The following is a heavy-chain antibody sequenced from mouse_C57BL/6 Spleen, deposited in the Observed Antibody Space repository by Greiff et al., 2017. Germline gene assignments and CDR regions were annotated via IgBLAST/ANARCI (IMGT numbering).Heavy chain of an antibody. CDR2: IYPGDGDT. CDR1: GYAFSSSW. Sequence: QVQLKESGPELVKPGASVKISCKASGYAFSSSWMNWVKQRPGKGLEWIGRIYPGDGDTNYNGKFKGKATLTADKSSSTAYMQLSSLTSEDSAVYFCARSSTMVTRAWFAYWGQGTLVTVSA. CDR3: ARSSTMVTRAWFAY. J-gene: IGHJ3*01. D-gene: IGHD2-2*01. V-gene: IGHV1-82*01.